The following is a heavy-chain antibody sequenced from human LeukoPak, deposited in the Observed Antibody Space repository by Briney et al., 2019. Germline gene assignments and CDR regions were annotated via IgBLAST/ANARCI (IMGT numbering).Heavy chain of an antibody. Sequence: SETLSLTFTVSGDSISSSSYYWVWIRQPPGKGLKWIGSIYYSGSTYYNPSLKSRVTIYVDTSKNQFSLKLSSLTAADTAVYYCASLGYCSSTSFSSGGWYFDYWGQGTLVTVSS. D-gene: IGHD2-2*01. CDR1: GDSISSSSYY. CDR3: ASLGYCSSTSFSSGGWYFDY. V-gene: IGHV4-39*01. CDR2: IYYSGST. J-gene: IGHJ4*02.